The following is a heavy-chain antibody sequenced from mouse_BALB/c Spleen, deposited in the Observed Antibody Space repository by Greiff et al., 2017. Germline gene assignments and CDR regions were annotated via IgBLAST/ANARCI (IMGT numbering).Heavy chain of an antibody. CDR2: ISSGGGST. CDR3: STTAGYFDY. D-gene: IGHD2-13*01. Sequence: EVQLVESGGGLVKPGGSLKLSCAASGFAFSSYDMSWVRQTPEKRLEWVAYISSGGGSTYYPDTVKGRFTLSRDNAKNTLYLKMSSLKSEDTAMYYCSTTAGYFDYWGQGTTLTVSS. CDR1: GFAFSSYD. J-gene: IGHJ2*01. V-gene: IGHV5-12-1*01.